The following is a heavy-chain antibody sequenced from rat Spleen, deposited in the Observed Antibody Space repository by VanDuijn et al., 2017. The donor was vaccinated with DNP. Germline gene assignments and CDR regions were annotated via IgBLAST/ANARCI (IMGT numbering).Heavy chain of an antibody. J-gene: IGHJ3*01. CDR1: GYSITSNY. CDR3: ARSGYNTDYYHLGAY. V-gene: IGHV3-3*01. D-gene: IGHD1-6*01. Sequence: EVQLQESGPGLVKPSQSLSLTCSVTGYSITSNYWGWVRKFPENKLEWMGHINGAGSTNYNPFLKSRISITRDTSKNQFFLQVNSVTTEDTATYYGARSGYNTDYYHLGAYWGQGTLVTVSS. CDR2: INGAGST.